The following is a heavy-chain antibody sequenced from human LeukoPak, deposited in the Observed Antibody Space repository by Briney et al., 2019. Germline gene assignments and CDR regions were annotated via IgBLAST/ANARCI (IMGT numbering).Heavy chain of an antibody. J-gene: IGHJ4*02. V-gene: IGHV1-2*02. CDR2: INPNSGGT. Sequence: SVKVSCKASGYTFTGYFMHWVRQAPGQGLEWMGWINPNSGGTDSAQKFQGRVTMTRDTSISTVYMELSTLRSDDAAVYYCAMTLGPTTSDYWGQGTLVTVSS. CDR1: GYTFTGYF. D-gene: IGHD1-26*01. CDR3: AMTLGPTTSDY.